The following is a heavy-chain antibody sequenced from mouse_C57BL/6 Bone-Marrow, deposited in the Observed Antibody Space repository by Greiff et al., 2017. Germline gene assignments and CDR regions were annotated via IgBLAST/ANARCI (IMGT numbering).Heavy chain of an antibody. Sequence: EVQVVESGGGLVKPGGSLKLSCAASGFTFSSYAMSWVRQTPEKRLEWVATISDGGSYTYYPDNVKGRFTISRDNAKNNLYLQMSHLKSEDTAMYYCARHYDYDVYAMDYWGQGTSVTGSS. CDR1: GFTFSSYA. CDR2: ISDGGSYT. J-gene: IGHJ4*01. CDR3: ARHYDYDVYAMDY. D-gene: IGHD2-4*01. V-gene: IGHV5-4*01.